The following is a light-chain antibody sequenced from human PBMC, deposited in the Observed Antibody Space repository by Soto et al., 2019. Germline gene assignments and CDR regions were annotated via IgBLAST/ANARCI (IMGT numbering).Light chain of an antibody. J-gene: IGLJ2*01. CDR1: SSNIGAGYD. CDR2: GNS. CDR3: QSYDSSLSGVV. Sequence: QAVVTQPPSVSGAPGQRVTISCTGSSSNIGAGYDVHWYQQLPGTAPKLLIYGNSNRPSVVPDRFSGSKSGTSASLAITGLQAEDEADYYCQSYDSSLSGVVFGGGTKLTVL. V-gene: IGLV1-40*01.